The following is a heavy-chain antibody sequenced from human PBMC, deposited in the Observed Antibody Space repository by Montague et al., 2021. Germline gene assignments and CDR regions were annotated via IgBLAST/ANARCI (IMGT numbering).Heavy chain of an antibody. CDR1: RSPINGYYC. CDR3: ARERDRYYYMDI. V-gene: IGHV4-38-2*02. Sequence: SETLSLTCTVSRSPINGYYCRGLIRQPLGKGQELMWIDSNGGRTYYNPSPKSRVTISVDTTNNHFPLILSSVTAADTAMYYCARERDRYYYMDIWGKGTTVTVSS. CDR2: DSNGGRT. J-gene: IGHJ6*03.